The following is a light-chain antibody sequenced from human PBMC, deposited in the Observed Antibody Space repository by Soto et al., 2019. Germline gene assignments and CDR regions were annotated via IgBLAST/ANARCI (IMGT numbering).Light chain of an antibody. CDR1: SSDVGGYNY. V-gene: IGLV2-14*01. CDR2: DVS. CDR3: SSYTSSATLA. J-gene: IGLJ2*01. Sequence: QSVLTQPASVSGSPGQSITISCTGTSSDVGGYNYVSWYQQHPGKVPKLMIYDVSNRPSGVSNRFSGPKSGNTASLTISGLQAEDEADYYCSSYTSSATLAIAGGTKLTVL.